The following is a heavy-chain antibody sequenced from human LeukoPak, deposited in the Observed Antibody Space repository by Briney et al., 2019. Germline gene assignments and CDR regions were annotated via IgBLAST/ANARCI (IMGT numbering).Heavy chain of an antibody. CDR3: ATDSGYYGSGSWFDP. CDR1: GYTLTELS. Sequence: ASVKVSCKVSGYTLTELSMHWVRQAAGKGLEWMGGFDRDDGEIIYAQKCQCSVPITEDTSTDTAYMEQSHLRSEDTAVYYGATDSGYYGSGSWFDPWGQGTLVTVSS. J-gene: IGHJ5*02. D-gene: IGHD3-10*01. V-gene: IGHV1-24*01. CDR2: FDRDDGEI.